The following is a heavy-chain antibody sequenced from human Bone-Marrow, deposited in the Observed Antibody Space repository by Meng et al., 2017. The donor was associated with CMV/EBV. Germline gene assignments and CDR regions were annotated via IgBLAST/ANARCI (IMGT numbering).Heavy chain of an antibody. CDR3: ARKKYYYGSGSYYNSFLYYYGMDV. V-gene: IGHV3-66*02. J-gene: IGHJ6*02. Sequence: SCKASGYTFTSYDINWVRQAPGKGLEWVSVIYIGGSTYYADSVKGRFTISRDNSKNTLYLQMNSLRAEDTAVYYCARKKYYYGSGSYYNSFLYYYGMDVWGQGTTVTVSS. CDR1: GYTFTSYD. CDR2: IYIGGST. D-gene: IGHD3-10*01.